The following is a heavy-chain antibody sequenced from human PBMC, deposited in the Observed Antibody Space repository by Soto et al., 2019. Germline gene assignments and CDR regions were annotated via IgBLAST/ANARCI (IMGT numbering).Heavy chain of an antibody. CDR1: GGSISSYY. CDR3: ASPLPFPCPDYYCYYLDV. J-gene: IGHJ6*03. V-gene: IGHV4-59*08. CDR2: IYYSGST. Sequence: SETLSLTCTGSGGSISSYYWSWIRQPPGKGLEWIGYIYYSGSTNYNPSLKSRVTISVDTSKTQFSLKLSSVTAADTAVYYRASPLPFPCPDYYCYYLDVWRKGTTDTVS.